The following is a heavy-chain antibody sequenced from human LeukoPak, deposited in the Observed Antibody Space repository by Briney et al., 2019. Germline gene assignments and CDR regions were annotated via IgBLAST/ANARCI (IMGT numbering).Heavy chain of an antibody. CDR3: AKDGYYGSGSYPDY. V-gene: IGHV3-30*18. CDR1: GFTFSSYG. J-gene: IGHJ4*02. Sequence: GGSLRLSCAASGFTFSSYGMHWVRQAPGKGLEWVAVISYDGSNKYYADSVKGRFTISRDNSKNTLYLQMNSLRAEDTAVYYCAKDGYYGSGSYPDYWGRGTLVTVSS. CDR2: ISYDGSNK. D-gene: IGHD3-10*01.